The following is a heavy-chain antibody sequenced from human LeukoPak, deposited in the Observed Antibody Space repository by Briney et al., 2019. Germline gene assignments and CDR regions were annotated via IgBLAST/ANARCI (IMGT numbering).Heavy chain of an antibody. V-gene: IGHV3-23*01. CDR3: AKRSVTALYYFDY. D-gene: IGHD2-21*02. J-gene: IGHJ4*02. Sequence: PGASLRLSCTASGFTFASYAMSWVRQAPGKGLEWVSTITGSGGTTLYADSVKGRFTISRDNSKITLYLQMNSLRAEDTAIYYCAKRSVTALYYFDYWGQGTLVTVSS. CDR2: ITGSGGTT. CDR1: GFTFASYA.